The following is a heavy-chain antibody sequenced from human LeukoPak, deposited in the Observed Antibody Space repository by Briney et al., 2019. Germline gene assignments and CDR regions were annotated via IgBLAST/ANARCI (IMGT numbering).Heavy chain of an antibody. CDR3: ARDSVAADYYYCGMDV. V-gene: IGHV3-53*04. D-gene: IGHD6-19*01. CDR1: GFTVSSNY. J-gene: IGHJ6*02. CDR2: IYSGGST. Sequence: GGSLRLSCAASGFTVSSNYMSWVRQAPGKGLEWVSVIYSGGSTYYADSVRGRFTISRHNSKNTLYLQMNSLRAEDTAVYYCARDSVAADYYYCGMDVWGQGTTVTVSS.